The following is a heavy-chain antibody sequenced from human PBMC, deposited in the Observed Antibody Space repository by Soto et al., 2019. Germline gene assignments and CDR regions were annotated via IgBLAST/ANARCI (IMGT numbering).Heavy chain of an antibody. CDR3: ARDTSGWHDASDI. CDR1: GFTFRSYA. Sequence: EVQLLESGGGLVQPGGSLRLSCAASGFTFRSYAMSWVRQAPGKGLEWISTITESACSTYSAASVKGRFTISRDNSKNTVNLQMDSLRAEDTAIYYCARDTSGWHDASDIWGQGTMVTVSP. CDR2: ITESACST. V-gene: IGHV3-23*01. J-gene: IGHJ3*02. D-gene: IGHD6-19*01.